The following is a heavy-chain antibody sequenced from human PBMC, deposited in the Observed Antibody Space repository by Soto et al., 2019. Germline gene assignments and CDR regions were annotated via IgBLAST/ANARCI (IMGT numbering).Heavy chain of an antibody. CDR3: ARGIWSGNIQAYYMDV. Sequence: GASVKVSCKASGYTFTNYAVQWVRQAPGQRLEWMGWVNAGNDDTKYSQKFQERVTISRDASASTAYMELSSLRSEDTAVYYCARGIWSGNIQAYYMDVWGEGITVTVSS. CDR2: VNAGNDDT. D-gene: IGHD3-3*01. V-gene: IGHV1-3*01. J-gene: IGHJ6*03. CDR1: GYTFTNYA.